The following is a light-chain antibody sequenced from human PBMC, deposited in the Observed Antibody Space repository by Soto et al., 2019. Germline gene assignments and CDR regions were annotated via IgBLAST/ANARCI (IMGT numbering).Light chain of an antibody. CDR2: LNSDGSH. Sequence: QLVLTQSPSASASLGASVKLTCTLSSGHSNYDIAWHQQQSEQGPRYLMKLNSDGSHSKGDGIPDRFSGSSSGAERYLTISSLQSEDDADYYCQTWGSGIVVFGGGTKLTVL. CDR1: SGHSNYD. CDR3: QTWGSGIVV. V-gene: IGLV4-69*01. J-gene: IGLJ2*01.